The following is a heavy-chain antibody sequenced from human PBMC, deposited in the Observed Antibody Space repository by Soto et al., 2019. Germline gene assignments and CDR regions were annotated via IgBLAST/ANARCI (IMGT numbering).Heavy chain of an antibody. CDR1: GGSISSGGYY. D-gene: IGHD3-22*01. CDR2: IYYSGST. CDR3: AGLSYYYDSSGQRSDAFDI. J-gene: IGHJ3*02. Sequence: SETLSLTCTVSGGSISSGGYYWSWIRQHPGKGLEWIGYIYYSGSTYYNPSLKSRVTISVDTSKNQFSLKLSSVTAADTAVYYCAGLSYYYDSSGQRSDAFDIWCQGTMVTVSS. V-gene: IGHV4-31*03.